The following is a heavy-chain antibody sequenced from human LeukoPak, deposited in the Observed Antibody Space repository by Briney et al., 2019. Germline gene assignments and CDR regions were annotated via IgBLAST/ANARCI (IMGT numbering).Heavy chain of an antibody. CDR1: GGSISSGGYY. V-gene: IGHV4-31*03. CDR2: IYYSGST. CDR3: ARGTGTTAED. D-gene: IGHD1-7*01. Sequence: SETLSLTCTVSGGSISSGGYYWSWIRQHPRKGLEWIGYIYYSGSTYYNPSLKSRVTISVDTSKNQFSLKLSSVTAADTAVYYCARGTGTTAEDWGQGTLVTVSS. J-gene: IGHJ4*02.